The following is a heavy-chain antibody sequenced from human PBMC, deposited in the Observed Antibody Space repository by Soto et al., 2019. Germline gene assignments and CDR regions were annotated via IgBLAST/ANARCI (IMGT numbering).Heavy chain of an antibody. D-gene: IGHD6-25*01. CDR1: GYIFTGHY. V-gene: IGHV1-2*02. Sequence: ASVKVSCKASGYIFTGHYINWVRQAPGQGLEYMGWINPNSGDTNYAQKFQGRVTVTRNTSISTVYMELSGLRPDDTAVYYCARRKERSGPHYFDYWGQGSQVTVSS. CDR3: ARRKERSGPHYFDY. CDR2: INPNSGDT. J-gene: IGHJ4*02.